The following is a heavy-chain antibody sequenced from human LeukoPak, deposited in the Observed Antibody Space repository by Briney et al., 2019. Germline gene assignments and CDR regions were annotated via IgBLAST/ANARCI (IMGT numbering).Heavy chain of an antibody. CDR3: AKDKQLVPTIELG. CDR2: ISGSGGST. Sequence: GGSLRLSCAASGFTFSSYAMSWVRQAPGKGLEWVSAISGSGGSTYYADSVKGRFTISRDNSKNTLYLQMNSPRAEDTAVYYCAKDKQLVPTIELGWGQGTLVTVSS. CDR1: GFTFSSYA. J-gene: IGHJ4*02. D-gene: IGHD6-13*01. V-gene: IGHV3-23*01.